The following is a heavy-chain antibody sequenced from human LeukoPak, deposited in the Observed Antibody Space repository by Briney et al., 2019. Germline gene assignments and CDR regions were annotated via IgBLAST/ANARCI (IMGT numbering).Heavy chain of an antibody. Sequence: GASVKVSCKASGHTFTGYYMHWVRQAPGQGLEWMGWINPNSGGTNYAQKFQGRVTMTRDTSISTAYMELSRLRSDDTAVYYCARDARSGYSYGPKVDYWGQGTLVTVSS. D-gene: IGHD5-18*01. J-gene: IGHJ4*02. CDR3: ARDARSGYSYGPKVDY. CDR1: GHTFTGYY. CDR2: INPNSGGT. V-gene: IGHV1-2*02.